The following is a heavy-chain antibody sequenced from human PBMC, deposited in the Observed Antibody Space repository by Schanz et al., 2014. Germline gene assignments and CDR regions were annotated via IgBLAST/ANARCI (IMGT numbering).Heavy chain of an antibody. V-gene: IGHV3-30-3*01. J-gene: IGHJ1*01. CDR3: AKESEIVVVVGTSMSGDFHH. CDR2: MSYDGSNK. D-gene: IGHD2-15*01. Sequence: QGQLVESGGGVVQPGRSLRLSCAASGFTFSSYAMHWVRQAPGKGLEWVAVMSYDGSNKYYADSVKGRFTISRDTPKNSLYLQMNSLRAEDTAVYYCAKESEIVVVVGTSMSGDFHHWGQGTLVTVSS. CDR1: GFTFSSYA.